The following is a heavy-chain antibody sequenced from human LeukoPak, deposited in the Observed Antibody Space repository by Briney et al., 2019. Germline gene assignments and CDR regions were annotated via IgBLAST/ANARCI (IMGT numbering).Heavy chain of an antibody. D-gene: IGHD5-12*01. CDR1: GFTFSNPD. CDR2: ISGSADNI. J-gene: IGHJ4*02. Sequence: PGGSLRLSCAASGFTFSNPDMSWVRQAPGKGLEWVSGISGSADNIDYADSVKGRFTISRDKSKNTLYLQMNSLRAEDTAVYYCAKLKRYSGYGENYFDYWGQGTLVTVSS. V-gene: IGHV3-23*01. CDR3: AKLKRYSGYGENYFDY.